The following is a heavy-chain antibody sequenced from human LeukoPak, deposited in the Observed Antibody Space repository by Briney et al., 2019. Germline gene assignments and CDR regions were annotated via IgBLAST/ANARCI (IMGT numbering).Heavy chain of an antibody. V-gene: IGHV4-59*01. Sequence: SETLSLTCTVSGGSISSYYWSWIRQPPGKGLEWIGYIYNSGSTNYNPALKSRVSISVDTSRNQFSLNLNSVTAADTAMYYCARGGYSHGYILFNYWGQGTLAIVCS. D-gene: IGHD5-18*01. CDR1: GGSISSYY. CDR3: ARGGYSHGYILFNY. J-gene: IGHJ4*02. CDR2: IYNSGST.